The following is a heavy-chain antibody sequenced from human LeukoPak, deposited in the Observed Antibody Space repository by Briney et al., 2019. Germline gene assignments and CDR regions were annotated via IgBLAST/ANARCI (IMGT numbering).Heavy chain of an antibody. D-gene: IGHD3-22*01. CDR3: AKDVIADSSGYPYYFDY. J-gene: IGHJ4*02. V-gene: IGHV3-23*01. CDR2: ISGSGYST. CDR1: GFTFSSYA. Sequence: GGSLRLSCAASGFTFSSYAMSWVRQAPGKGLEWVSAISGSGYSTYYADSVKGRFTISRDNFKNTLDLQMNSLRAEDTAVYYCAKDVIADSSGYPYYFDYWGQGTLVTVSS.